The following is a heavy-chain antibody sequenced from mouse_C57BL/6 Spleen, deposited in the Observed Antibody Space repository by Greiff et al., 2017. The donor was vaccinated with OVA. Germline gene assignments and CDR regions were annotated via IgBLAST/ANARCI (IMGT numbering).Heavy chain of an antibody. V-gene: IGHV1-61*01. CDR2: IYPSDSET. Sequence: QVQLQQPGAELVRPGSSVKLSCKASGYTFTSYWMDWVKQRPGQGLEWIGNIYPSDSETHYNQKFKDKATLTVDKSSSTAYMQLSSLTSEDSAVYYCARSGIYDYDGAWFAYWGQGTLVTVSA. D-gene: IGHD2-4*01. CDR1: GYTFTSYW. J-gene: IGHJ3*01. CDR3: ARSGIYDYDGAWFAY.